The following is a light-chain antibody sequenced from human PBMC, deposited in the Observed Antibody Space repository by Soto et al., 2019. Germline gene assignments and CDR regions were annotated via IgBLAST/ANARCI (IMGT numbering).Light chain of an antibody. CDR1: QSISDP. CDR2: GAS. CDR3: QQYNNWPWT. Sequence: EIVMTQSPATLSASPGGRVTISCRASQSISDPLAWYQQKPGQAPRLLIHGASTRAPGFPARFSGSGSGTDITLTISSLQSEDFAVYYCQQYNNWPWTFGQGTKVDIK. J-gene: IGKJ1*01. V-gene: IGKV3-15*01.